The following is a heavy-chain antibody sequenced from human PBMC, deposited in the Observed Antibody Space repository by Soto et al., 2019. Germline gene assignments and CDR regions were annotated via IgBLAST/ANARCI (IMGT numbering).Heavy chain of an antibody. D-gene: IGHD6-19*01. V-gene: IGHV2-5*02. J-gene: IGHJ6*02. CDR1: GFSLSTSGVG. Sequence: QITLKESGPTLVKPTQTLTLTCTFSGFSLSTSGVGVGWIRQPPGKALEWLALIYWDDNKHYSPSLKSRLTVTKHTSKNQVVLTLTNMDPVDTGTYYCAHDSSGWYGMDVWGQGTTVTV. CDR2: IYWDDNK. CDR3: AHDSSGWYGMDV.